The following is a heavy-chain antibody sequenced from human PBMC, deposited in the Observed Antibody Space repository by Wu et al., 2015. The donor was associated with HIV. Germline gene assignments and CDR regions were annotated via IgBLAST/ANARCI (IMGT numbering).Heavy chain of an antibody. D-gene: IGHD6-19*01. CDR3: ATPRSPGFSSAWPTYFDY. CDR2: IIPLFGTT. CDR1: GNTINA. Sequence: QDQLVQSGREVKKPGSSVKISCKASGNTINAINWLRQAPGQGLEWMGGIIPLFGTTEYAHIFQGRVTITTDESTSTAYMRLSSLTSVDTAVYYCATPRSPGFSSAWPTYFDYWGQGTLVTVSS. V-gene: IGHV1-69*05. J-gene: IGHJ4*02.